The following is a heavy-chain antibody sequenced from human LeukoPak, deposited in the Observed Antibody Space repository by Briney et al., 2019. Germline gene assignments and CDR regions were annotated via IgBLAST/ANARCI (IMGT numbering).Heavy chain of an antibody. Sequence: TSETLSLTCTVSGGSVSSGTYYWTWIRQPAGKGLEWIGRIYTSGSTNFNPSLKSRVSISLDTSQNQFSLKVNTVTAADTAVYYCARGVDAYYYDSSGLDYWGQGTLVTVSS. CDR1: GGSVSSGTYY. CDR2: IYTSGST. J-gene: IGHJ4*02. V-gene: IGHV4-61*02. CDR3: ARGVDAYYYDSSGLDY. D-gene: IGHD3-22*01.